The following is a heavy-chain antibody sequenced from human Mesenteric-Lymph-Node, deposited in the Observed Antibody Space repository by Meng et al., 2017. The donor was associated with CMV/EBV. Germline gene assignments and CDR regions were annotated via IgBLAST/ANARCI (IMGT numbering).Heavy chain of an antibody. V-gene: IGHV1-69*04. D-gene: IGHD4-17*01. CDR1: GGAFSSYQ. CDR3: AREGTVTRAYWYFDL. CDR2: FIPIIGIA. Sequence: SGGAFSSYQISWVRHAPGQGLERMGRFIPIIGIANNAKKFQGRVTITADKFTSTAYMELSSLRSEDTAVYYLAREGTVTRAYWYFDLWGHGTLVTVSS. J-gene: IGHJ2*01.